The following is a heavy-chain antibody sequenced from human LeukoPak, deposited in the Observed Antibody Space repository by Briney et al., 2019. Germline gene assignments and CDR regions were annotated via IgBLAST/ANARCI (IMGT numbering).Heavy chain of an antibody. CDR2: IYYSGST. J-gene: IGHJ6*03. CDR3: ASSTNYYYYYYMDV. Sequence: PSETLSLTCTVAGGSISSYYWSWIRQPPGKGLEWIGYIYYSGSTNYNPSLKSRVTISVDTSKNQFSLKLSSVTAADTAVYYCASSTNYYYYYYMDVWGEGTTVTISS. D-gene: IGHD5/OR15-5a*01. V-gene: IGHV4-59*01. CDR1: GGSISSYY.